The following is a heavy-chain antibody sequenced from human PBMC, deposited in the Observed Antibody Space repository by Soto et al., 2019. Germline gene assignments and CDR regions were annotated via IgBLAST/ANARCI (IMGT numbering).Heavy chain of an antibody. J-gene: IGHJ4*01. CDR1: GIGFTFSTSA. CDR3: AKDSHWAILSPTHDY. D-gene: IGHD2-2*01. Sequence: QPGGSLRLSCAASGIGFTFSTSAMSLVRQAPGKGMEWVSTFRESGGTTHYANSVKGRFTISRDTSKNMLYLQMNSLRAEDMAIYYCAKDSHWAILSPTHDYWGHGTLVTVSS. CDR2: FRESGGTT. V-gene: IGHV3-23*01.